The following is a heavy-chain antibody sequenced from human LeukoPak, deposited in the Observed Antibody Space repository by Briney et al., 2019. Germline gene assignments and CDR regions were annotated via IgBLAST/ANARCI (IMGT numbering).Heavy chain of an antibody. V-gene: IGHV3-21*01. CDR1: GFTFSSYS. Sequence: PGGSLRLSCAASGFTFSSYSMNWVRQAPGKGLEWVSSISSSSSYIYYADSVKGRFTISRDNAKNSLYLQMNSLRAEDTAVYYCARGPRAGYGSGSYYNVWGQGTLVTVSS. CDR2: ISSSSSYI. D-gene: IGHD3-10*01. J-gene: IGHJ4*02. CDR3: ARGPRAGYGSGSYYNV.